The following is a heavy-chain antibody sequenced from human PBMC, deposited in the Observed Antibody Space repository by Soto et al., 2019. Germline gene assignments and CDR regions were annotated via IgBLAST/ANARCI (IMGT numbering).Heavy chain of an antibody. Sequence: QSGGSLRLSCAASGFTFSSYAMSWFRQAPGKGLEWVSAISGSGGSTYYADSVKGRFTISRDNSKNTLYLQMNSLRAEDTAVYYCAKDELSYDSSGYYYSYWGQGTLVTVSS. CDR1: GFTFSSYA. CDR2: ISGSGGST. V-gene: IGHV3-23*01. D-gene: IGHD3-22*01. CDR3: AKDELSYDSSGYYYSY. J-gene: IGHJ4*02.